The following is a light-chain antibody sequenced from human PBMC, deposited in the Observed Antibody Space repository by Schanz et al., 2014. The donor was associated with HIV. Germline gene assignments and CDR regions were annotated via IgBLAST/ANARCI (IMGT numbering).Light chain of an antibody. CDR3: SSYAGSNWV. CDR2: EVD. CDR1: SSDVGGYNY. Sequence: QSALTQPASVSGPPGQSITISCTGSSSDVGGYNYVSWYQQHPDKAPKLMIYEVDKRPSGVPDRFSGSKSGNTASLTVSGLQAEDEADYYCSSYAGSNWVFGGGTKLTVL. J-gene: IGLJ3*02. V-gene: IGLV2-8*01.